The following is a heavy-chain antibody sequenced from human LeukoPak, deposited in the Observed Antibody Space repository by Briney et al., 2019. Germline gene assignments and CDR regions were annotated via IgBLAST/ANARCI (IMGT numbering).Heavy chain of an antibody. J-gene: IGHJ4*02. CDR3: VRENYSSGWYGIIDY. CDR2: FYYSGNT. Sequence: SETLSLTCTVSGGSISSYYWSWIRQPPGKGLEWIGYFYYSGNTNYNPSLKSRVTISVDTSKKQFSLKLSSVTAADTAVYYCVRENYSSGWYGIIDYWGQGTLVTISS. D-gene: IGHD6-19*01. V-gene: IGHV4-59*01. CDR1: GGSISSYY.